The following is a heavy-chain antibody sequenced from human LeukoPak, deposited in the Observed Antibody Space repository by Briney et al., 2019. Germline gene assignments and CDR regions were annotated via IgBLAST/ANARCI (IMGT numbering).Heavy chain of an antibody. V-gene: IGHV3-23*01. CDR2: ISGSGGSI. CDR1: GFTFSTYD. Sequence: GGSLRLSCAASGFTFSTYDMSWVRQAPGKGLEWVSTISGSGGSINYAESVKGRFTISRDNSKNTLYLQMNSLRAEDTAVYYCAKDGGQWLVPVNLDYWGQGTLVTVSS. D-gene: IGHD6-19*01. CDR3: AKDGGQWLVPVNLDY. J-gene: IGHJ4*02.